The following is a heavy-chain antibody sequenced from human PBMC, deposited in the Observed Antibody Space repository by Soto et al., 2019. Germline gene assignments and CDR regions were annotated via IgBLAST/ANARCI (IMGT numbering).Heavy chain of an antibody. CDR2: ISAYNGNT. CDR1: GHTLTRYW. D-gene: IGHD5-12*01. Sequence: ASVKVASKASGHTLTRYWIRWVRQAPGQGLQWMGWISAYNGNTNYAQKRQGRVTMATDTSTSTAYMELRSLRSHDTAVYYCARDRPTTDYWRQGSLVTVSS. CDR3: ARDRPTTDY. V-gene: IGHV1-18*01. J-gene: IGHJ4*02.